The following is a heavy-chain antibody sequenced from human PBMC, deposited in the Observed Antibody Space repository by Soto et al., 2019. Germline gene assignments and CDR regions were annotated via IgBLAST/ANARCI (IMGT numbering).Heavy chain of an antibody. D-gene: IGHD6-19*01. Sequence: QVQLQQWGAGLLKPSETLSLTCAVYGGSFSGYYWSWIRQPPGKGLEWIGEINHSGRTNYNPSLKSRVTISVDTSKNQFSLKLSSVTAADTAVYYCARGKSSRVFDYWGQGTLVTVSS. CDR3: ARGKSSRVFDY. CDR1: GGSFSGYY. CDR2: INHSGRT. J-gene: IGHJ4*02. V-gene: IGHV4-34*01.